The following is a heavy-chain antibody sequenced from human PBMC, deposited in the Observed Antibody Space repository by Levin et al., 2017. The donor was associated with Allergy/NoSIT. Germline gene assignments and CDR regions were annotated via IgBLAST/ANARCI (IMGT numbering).Heavy chain of an antibody. J-gene: IGHJ4*02. CDR3: ARHTALLWFEELVFDS. V-gene: IGHV4-39*01. CDR2: IYYSGTT. D-gene: IGHD3-10*01. Sequence: PSETLSLTCTVSGGSFITSSYFWAWIRQPPGKGLEWLGSIYYSGTTYYNPSLKSRLTISIDTSKNQFSLKLRSVTAADTAVYYCARHTALLWFEELVFDSWGQGKLVAVSS. CDR1: GGSFITSSYF.